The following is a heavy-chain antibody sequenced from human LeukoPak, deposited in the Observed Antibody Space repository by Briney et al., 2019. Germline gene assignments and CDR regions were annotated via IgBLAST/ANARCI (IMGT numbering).Heavy chain of an antibody. D-gene: IGHD6-19*01. J-gene: IGHJ4*02. Sequence: GGSLRLSCAASDFPFRVYTMNWVRQAPGKGLEWIASITGSSDSIYYADSVRGRFTISRDNAKNTLYLQMNSLRAEDTAVYYCATLISGWSLYWGQGTLVTVSS. V-gene: IGHV3-21*01. CDR2: ITGSSDSI. CDR1: DFPFRVYT. CDR3: ATLISGWSLY.